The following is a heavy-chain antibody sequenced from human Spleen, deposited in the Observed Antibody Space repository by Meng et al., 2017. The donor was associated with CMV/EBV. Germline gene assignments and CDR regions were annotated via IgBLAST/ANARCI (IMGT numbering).Heavy chain of an antibody. CDR2: ISSGSTSI. V-gene: IGHV3-11*04. CDR3: ARDIGGGATPGFDF. Sequence: GGSLRLSCAASGFTFSDYYMSWIRQAPGKGLEWVSYISSGSTSIFYADSVKDRFTISRDNAKNSLFLQMNSLKVEDTAVYYCARDIGGGATPGFDFWGQGILVTVSS. CDR1: GFTFSDYY. J-gene: IGHJ4*02. D-gene: IGHD1-26*01.